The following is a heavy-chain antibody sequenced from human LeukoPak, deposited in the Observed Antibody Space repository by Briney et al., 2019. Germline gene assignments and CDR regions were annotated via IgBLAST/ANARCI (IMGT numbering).Heavy chain of an antibody. V-gene: IGHV1-3*01. CDR1: GYTFTTYA. Sequence: WASVTVSCKASGYTFTTYAMHWVRQAPGQRLEWMGWINAGNGNTKYSQKFQGRVTVTRDTSASTAYMELSSLRSEDTAVYYCARDRGGSYSDYWGQGTLVTVSS. CDR3: ARDRGGSYSDY. J-gene: IGHJ4*02. CDR2: INAGNGNT. D-gene: IGHD1-26*01.